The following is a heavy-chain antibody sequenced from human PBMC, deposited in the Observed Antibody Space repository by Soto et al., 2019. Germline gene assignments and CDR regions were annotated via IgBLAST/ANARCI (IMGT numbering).Heavy chain of an antibody. CDR1: GFTVSDSY. Sequence: EVQVVESGGGLIQRGGSLRLSCTASGFTVSDSYMTWVRQAPGKGLEWVSVIHRGGNTYYADSVKGRFTISRDTSKHTLYLQMNSLRDAVTAVYHCARDTGYSSGHIEFDPWGQGTLVTVSS. CDR3: ARDTGYSSGHIEFDP. D-gene: IGHD2-15*01. CDR2: IHRGGNT. V-gene: IGHV3-53*01. J-gene: IGHJ5*02.